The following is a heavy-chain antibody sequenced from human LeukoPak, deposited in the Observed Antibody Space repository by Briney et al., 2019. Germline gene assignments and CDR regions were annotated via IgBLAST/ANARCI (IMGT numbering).Heavy chain of an antibody. D-gene: IGHD6-19*01. V-gene: IGHV1-46*01. CDR1: GYTFTSYY. CDR2: INPSGGGT. Sequence: ASVKVSCKASGYTFTSYYIHWVRQAPGQGLEWVGIINPSGGGTSYAQKFQGRVTMTRDTSTTTVYMELSSLRSEDTAVYYCARDGSGWPSTAFDCWGQGTLVTVSS. J-gene: IGHJ4*02. CDR3: ARDGSGWPSTAFDC.